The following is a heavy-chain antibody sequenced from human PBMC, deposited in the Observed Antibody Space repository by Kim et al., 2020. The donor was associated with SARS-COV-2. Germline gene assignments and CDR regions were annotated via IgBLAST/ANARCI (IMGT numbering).Heavy chain of an antibody. D-gene: IGHD2-15*01. J-gene: IGHJ4*02. CDR3: AKDHGYCSGGSCYYFDY. CDR1: GFTFSSYG. Sequence: GGSLRLSCAASGFTFSSYGMHWVRQAPGKGLEWVAVISYDGSNKYYADSVKGRFTISRDNSKNTLYLQMNSLRAEDTAVYYCAKDHGYCSGGSCYYFDYWGQGTLVTVSS. V-gene: IGHV3-30*18. CDR2: ISYDGSNK.